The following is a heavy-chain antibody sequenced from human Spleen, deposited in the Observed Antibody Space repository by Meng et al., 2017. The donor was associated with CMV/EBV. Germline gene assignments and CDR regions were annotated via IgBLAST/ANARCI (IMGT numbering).Heavy chain of an antibody. D-gene: IGHD1-26*01. CDR2: ISNTSRDL. V-gene: IGHV3-21*01. J-gene: IGHJ4*02. CDR3: ARERGMGVSDY. CDR1: EFIFSDYP. Sequence: SCAASEFIFSDYPMDWFRQAPGKGLEWVSSISNTSRDLYYADSIKGRFTISRDNAEKSLFLQMNSLRADDTAVYYCARERGMGVSDYWGQGTLVTVSS.